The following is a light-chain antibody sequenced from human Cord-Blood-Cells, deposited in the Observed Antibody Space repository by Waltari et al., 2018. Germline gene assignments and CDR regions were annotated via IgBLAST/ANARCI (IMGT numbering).Light chain of an antibody. CDR3: QQRSNWPST. CDR2: DAS. CDR1: QSVSSY. Sequence: ELVLPQSPATLSLSLGERATPSCTASQSVSSYLAWYQQKPGEAPRHLIYDASSRATGIPARFSGSGSGTDFSLSISSLGPEDVAVYYCQQRSNWPSTFSQGTRLAIK. J-gene: IGKJ5*01. V-gene: IGKV3-11*01.